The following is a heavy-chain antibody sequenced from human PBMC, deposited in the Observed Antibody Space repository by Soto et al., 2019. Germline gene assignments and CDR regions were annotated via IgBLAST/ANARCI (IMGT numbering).Heavy chain of an antibody. CDR2: IIPILGET. J-gene: IGHJ6*02. Sequence: QVQLVQSGAEVKKPGSSVRVSCKASGTIFSSYTISWVRQAPGQGLEWMGRIIPILGETNSAQKFQGRVTLTADKSTNTAYMELNSLRLEDTAVYYCARALAGRMDDWGQGTTVTVPS. D-gene: IGHD3-3*02. V-gene: IGHV1-69*08. CDR1: GTIFSSYT. CDR3: ARALAGRMDD.